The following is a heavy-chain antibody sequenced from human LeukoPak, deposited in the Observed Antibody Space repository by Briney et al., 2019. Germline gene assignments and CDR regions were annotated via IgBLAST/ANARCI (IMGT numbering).Heavy chain of an antibody. J-gene: IGHJ3*02. V-gene: IGHV4-31*03. CDR2: IYYSGST. CDR3: ARSQIRLGDAFDI. Sequence: PSETLSLTCTVSGGSVSSGGYYWSWIRQHPGKGLEWIGYIYYSGSTYYNPSLKSRVTISVDTSKNQFSLKLSSVTAADTAVYYCARSQIRLGDAFDIWGQGTMVTVSS. CDR1: GGSVSSGGYY. D-gene: IGHD3-16*01.